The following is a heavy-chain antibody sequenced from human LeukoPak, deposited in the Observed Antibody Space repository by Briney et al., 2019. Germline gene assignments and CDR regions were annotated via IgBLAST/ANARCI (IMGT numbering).Heavy chain of an antibody. CDR3: TTEYDSTGYYYAFDY. CDR2: IRSKTDGGTT. J-gene: IGHJ4*02. D-gene: IGHD3-22*01. V-gene: IGHV3-15*01. Sequence: PGGSLRLSCAASGFTFSNAWMSWVRQAPGKGLEWVGRIRSKTDGGTTDYAAPVKGRFTISRDDSKNMLYLQMNSLKTEDTAVYFCTTEYDSTGYYYAFDYWGQGTLVTVSS. CDR1: GFTFSNAW.